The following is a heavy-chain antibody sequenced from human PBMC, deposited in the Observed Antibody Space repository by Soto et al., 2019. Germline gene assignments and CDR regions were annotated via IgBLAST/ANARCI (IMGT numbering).Heavy chain of an antibody. CDR3: ARGRVPSFLPSLDM. CDR1: GGSFSGYY. CDR2: INHGGST. V-gene: IGHV4-34*02. J-gene: IGHJ3*02. Sequence: QMQLQQWGAGLLKPSETLSLSCSVSGGSFSGYYWTWIRQPPGKGLEWIGEINHGGSTNHNPSLRSRVTLSVDTSKNQFSLQLRSVTAADTAVYFCARGRVPSFLPSLDMWCQGTVVIVS. D-gene: IGHD2-2*01.